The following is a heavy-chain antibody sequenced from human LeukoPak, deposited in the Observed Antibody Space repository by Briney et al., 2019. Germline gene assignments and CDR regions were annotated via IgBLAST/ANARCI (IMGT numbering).Heavy chain of an antibody. Sequence: SETLSLTCTVSGGSISSHYWSWIRQPPGKGLEWIGYIYYSGSTNYNPSLKSRVTISVDTSKNQFSLKLSSVTAADTAVYYCARGRRYSGYDSGFDYWGPGTLVTVSS. J-gene: IGHJ4*02. CDR3: ARGRRYSGYDSGFDY. D-gene: IGHD5-12*01. CDR2: IYYSGST. V-gene: IGHV4-59*11. CDR1: GGSISSHY.